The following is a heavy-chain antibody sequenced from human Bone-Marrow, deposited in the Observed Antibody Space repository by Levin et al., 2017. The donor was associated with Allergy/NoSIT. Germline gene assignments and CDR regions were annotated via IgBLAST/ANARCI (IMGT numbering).Heavy chain of an antibody. V-gene: IGHV4-39*01. CDR1: FSSFLSPPSY. Sequence: SQTSSLSFFFSFSSFLSPPSYWGWIRQPPGKGLEWIGSIYYGGSTFYNPSLKSRVTLSFSTTKKYFSLKLHSVIAADTALYFCARHGPIMGFDCWGQGTRVAVSS. CDR2: IYYGGST. D-gene: IGHD1-26*01. CDR3: ARHGPIMGFDC. J-gene: IGHJ4*02.